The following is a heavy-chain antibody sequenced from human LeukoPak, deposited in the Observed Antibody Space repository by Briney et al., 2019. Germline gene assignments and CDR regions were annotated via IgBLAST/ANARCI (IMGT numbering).Heavy chain of an antibody. V-gene: IGHV4-30-4*01. J-gene: IGHJ4*02. CDR2: IHHSRST. Sequence: SETLSLTCTVSGGSISNADYYWSWIRQARGKGLEWIAYIHHSRSTYYNPSLKSPSTISLDTSKNQFSLKLSLVTAADTAVYYCDRGVLTGPLDFWGPGTLVTVSS. CDR1: GGSISNADYY. D-gene: IGHD4/OR15-4a*01. CDR3: DRGVLTGPLDF.